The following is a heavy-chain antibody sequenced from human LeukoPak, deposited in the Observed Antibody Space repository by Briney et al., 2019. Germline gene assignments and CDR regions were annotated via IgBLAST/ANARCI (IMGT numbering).Heavy chain of an antibody. CDR1: GGSFSGYY. V-gene: IGHV4-34*01. D-gene: IGHD6-13*01. CDR3: ARDSSSWYTYCYYMDV. Sequence: SETLSLTCAVYGGSFSGYYWSWIRQPPGKGLEWIGEINHSGSTNYNPSLKSRVTISVDTSKNQFSLKLSSVTAADTAVYYCARDSSSWYTYCYYMDVWGKGTTVTVSS. J-gene: IGHJ6*03. CDR2: INHSGST.